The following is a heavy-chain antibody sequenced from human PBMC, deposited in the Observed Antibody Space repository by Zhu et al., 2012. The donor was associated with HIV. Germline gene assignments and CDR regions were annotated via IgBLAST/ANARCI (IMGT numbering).Heavy chain of an antibody. V-gene: IGHV3-23*01. Sequence: EVQLSESGGGLVQPGGSLRLSCAASGFSFSSYALSWVRQAPGKGLEWVSGISGSGGGTYYADSVKGRFTVSRDTSKNTLYLQMNSLRAEDTALYYCAKDLYDNSFDYWGQGTLVTVSS. CDR2: ISGSGGGT. J-gene: IGHJ4*02. CDR1: GFSFSSYA. CDR3: AKDLYDNSFDY. D-gene: IGHD3-22*01.